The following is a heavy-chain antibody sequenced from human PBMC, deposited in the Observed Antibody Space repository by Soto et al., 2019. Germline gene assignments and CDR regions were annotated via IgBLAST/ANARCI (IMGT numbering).Heavy chain of an antibody. Sequence: SCAASGFTFSSYAMSWVRQAPGKGLEWVSAISGSGGSTYYADSVKGRFTISRDNSKNTLYLQMNSLRAEDTAVYYCARRDERGDYDFWSGYFGYWGQGTLVTVSS. CDR1: GFTFSSYA. CDR2: ISGSGGST. J-gene: IGHJ4*02. D-gene: IGHD3-3*01. CDR3: ARRDERGDYDFWSGYFGY. V-gene: IGHV3-23*01.